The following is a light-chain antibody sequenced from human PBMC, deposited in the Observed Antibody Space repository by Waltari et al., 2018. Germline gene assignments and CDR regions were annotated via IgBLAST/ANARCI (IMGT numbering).Light chain of an antibody. J-gene: IGKJ2*01. V-gene: IGKV3-15*01. CDR3: QQYNNWHPMYT. CDR1: QSVSSN. CDR2: AAS. Sequence: EIVMTQSPATLSVSPGERVTLSCRASQSVSSNLAWYQQKPGQAHRVLIYAASTRATGITARFSGSGSGTEFTLTISSLQSEDFAVYYCQQYNNWHPMYTFGQGTKLEIK.